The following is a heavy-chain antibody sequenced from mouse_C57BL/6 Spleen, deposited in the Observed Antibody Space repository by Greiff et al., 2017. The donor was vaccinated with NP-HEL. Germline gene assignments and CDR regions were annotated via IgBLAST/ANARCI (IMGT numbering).Heavy chain of an antibody. J-gene: IGHJ4*01. V-gene: IGHV5-17*01. CDR3: ARLGDYEGDY. Sequence: EVMLVESGGGLVKPGGSLKLSCAASGFTFSDYGMHWVRQAPEKGLEWVAYISSGSSTIYYADTVKGRFTISRDNAKNTLFLQMTSLRSEDTAMYYCARLGDYEGDYWGQGTSVTVSS. CDR2: ISSGSSTI. D-gene: IGHD2-4*01. CDR1: GFTFSDYG.